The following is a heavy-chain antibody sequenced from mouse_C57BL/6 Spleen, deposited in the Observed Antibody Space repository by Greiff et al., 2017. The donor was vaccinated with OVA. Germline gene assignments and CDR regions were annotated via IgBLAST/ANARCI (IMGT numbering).Heavy chain of an antibody. CDR1: GYTFTSYG. Sequence: VKLMESGAELARPGASVKLSCKASGYTFTSYGISWVKQRTGQGLEWIGEIYPRSGNTYYNEKFKGKATLTADKSSSTAYMELRSLTSEDSAVYFCARGDYYGSSYSYYFDYWGQGTTLTVSS. J-gene: IGHJ2*01. D-gene: IGHD1-1*01. CDR2: IYPRSGNT. CDR3: ARGDYYGSSYSYYFDY. V-gene: IGHV1-81*01.